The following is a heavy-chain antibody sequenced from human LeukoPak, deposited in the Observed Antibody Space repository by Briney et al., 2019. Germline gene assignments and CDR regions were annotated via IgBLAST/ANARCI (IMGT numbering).Heavy chain of an antibody. V-gene: IGHV4-59*08. D-gene: IGHD6-19*01. CDR3: AREAVAGASFDL. CDR1: GGSISSYY. J-gene: IGHJ2*01. Sequence: SATLSLTCTVSGGSISSYYWSWIRQPPGKGLEWIGYIYYSGSTNYNPSLKSRVTISVDTSKNQFSLKLSSVTAADTAVYYCAREAVAGASFDLWGRGTLVTVSS. CDR2: IYYSGST.